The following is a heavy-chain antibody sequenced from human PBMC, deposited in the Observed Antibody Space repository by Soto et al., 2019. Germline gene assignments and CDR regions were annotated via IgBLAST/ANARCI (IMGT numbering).Heavy chain of an antibody. Sequence: PGESLKISCKGSGYTFTGYYMHWVRQAPGQGLEWMGWINPNSGGTNYAQKFQGWVTMTRDTSISTAYMELSRLRSDDTAVYYCAREVGAKESADYYYYGMDVWGQGTTVTVSS. D-gene: IGHD3-10*01. CDR1: GYTFTGYY. CDR2: INPNSGGT. CDR3: AREVGAKESADYYYYGMDV. J-gene: IGHJ6*02. V-gene: IGHV1-2*04.